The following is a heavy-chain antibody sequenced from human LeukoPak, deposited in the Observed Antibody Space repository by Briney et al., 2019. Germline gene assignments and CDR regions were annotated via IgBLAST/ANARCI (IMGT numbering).Heavy chain of an antibody. CDR1: GDSVSSNSVT. Sequence: SQTLSLTCAISGDSVSSNSVTWNWIRQSPSRGLEWLGRTYYRSTWYNDYAVSVRGRIAVNPDTSKNQFSLHLNSVTPEDSAVYYCARRLTQYDCFDPWGQGILVTVSS. CDR3: ARRLTQYDCFDP. J-gene: IGHJ5*02. V-gene: IGHV6-1*01. CDR2: TYYRSTWYN. D-gene: IGHD2-2*01.